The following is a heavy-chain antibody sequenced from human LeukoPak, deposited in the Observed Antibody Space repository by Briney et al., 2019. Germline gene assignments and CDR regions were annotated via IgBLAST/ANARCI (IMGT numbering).Heavy chain of an antibody. Sequence: SVKVSCKASGGTFSSYAISWVRQAPGQGLEWMGGIIPIFGTANYAQKFQGRVTITADESTSTAYMELSSLRSEGTAVYYCARGSSGWYGEGDYWGQGTLVTVSS. CDR2: IIPIFGTA. V-gene: IGHV1-69*13. CDR1: GGTFSSYA. CDR3: ARGSSGWYGEGDY. D-gene: IGHD6-19*01. J-gene: IGHJ4*02.